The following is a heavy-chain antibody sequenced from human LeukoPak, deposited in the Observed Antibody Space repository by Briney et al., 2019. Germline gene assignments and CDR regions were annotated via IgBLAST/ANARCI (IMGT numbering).Heavy chain of an antibody. CDR1: GGTFSSYA. V-gene: IGHV1-69*13. D-gene: IGHD2-2*01. J-gene: IGHJ3*02. CDR2: IIPIFGTA. CDR3: ARFVVVPAAISDAFDI. Sequence: ASVKVSCKASGGTFSSYAISWVRQAPGQGLEWMGGIIPIFGTANYAQKFQGRVTITADESTSTAYMELSSLRSEDTAVYYCARFVVVPAAISDAFDIRGQGTMVTVSS.